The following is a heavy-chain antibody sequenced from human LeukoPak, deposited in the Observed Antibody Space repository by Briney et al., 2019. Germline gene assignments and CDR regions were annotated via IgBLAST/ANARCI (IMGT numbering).Heavy chain of an antibody. D-gene: IGHD3-10*01. V-gene: IGHV3-30*04. CDR1: GFTFSSYA. CDR3: ARVTYGSGTYGAFDY. J-gene: IGHJ4*02. CDR2: ISYDGSNK. Sequence: GGSLRLSCAASGFTFSSYAMHWVRQAPGKGLEWVAVISYDGSNKYYADSVKGRFTISRDNSKNTLYLQMNSLRAEDTAVYYCARVTYGSGTYGAFDYWGQGTLVTVSS.